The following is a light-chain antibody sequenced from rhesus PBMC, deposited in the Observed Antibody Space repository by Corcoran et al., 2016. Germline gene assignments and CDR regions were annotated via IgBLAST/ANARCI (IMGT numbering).Light chain of an antibody. CDR3: SSYAGSNTFI. Sequence: QAVLTQPPSVSGSPGQSVTISCTGTSNDVGGYDYVSWYQQHPGTAPKLMIYEVSKRPSGVSDRFSGSKSGNTASLTISGLQAEDEADYYCSSYAGSNTFIFGAGTRLTVL. J-gene: IGLJ1*01. CDR1: SNDVGGYDY. CDR2: EVS. V-gene: IGLV2-23*01.